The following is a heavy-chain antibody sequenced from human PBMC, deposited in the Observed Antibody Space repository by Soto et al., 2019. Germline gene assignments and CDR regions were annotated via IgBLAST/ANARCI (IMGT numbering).Heavy chain of an antibody. J-gene: IGHJ4*02. V-gene: IGHV4-4*07. CDR1: GACISSYD. CDR2: TYSSGDT. D-gene: IGHD3-22*01. Sequence: XETLSLTCSVSGACISSYDWSWIRQPAGKGLEWIGRTYSSGDTYYNPSLESRIIMSVGTSKNQFSLNLSSVTAADTAIYYCARDAHYYDTRGYYLLDYCGQGTLVTVSS. CDR3: ARDAHYYDTRGYYLLDY.